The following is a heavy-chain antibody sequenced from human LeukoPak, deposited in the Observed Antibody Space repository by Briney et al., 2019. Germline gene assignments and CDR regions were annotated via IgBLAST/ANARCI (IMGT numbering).Heavy chain of an antibody. V-gene: IGHV4-61*02. Sequence: SQTLSLTCTVSGDSISSGNYYWTCIPQPAGKGLEWIGRIYTSGSTNYNPSLKSRVTISVDTSKNQFSLKLSSVTAADTAVYYCATLGYSYGTDYWGQGTLVTVSS. CDR1: GDSISSGNYY. CDR2: IYTSGST. D-gene: IGHD5-18*01. J-gene: IGHJ4*02. CDR3: ATLGYSYGTDY.